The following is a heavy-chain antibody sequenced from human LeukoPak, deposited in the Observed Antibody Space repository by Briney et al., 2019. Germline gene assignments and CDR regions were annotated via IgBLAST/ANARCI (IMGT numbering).Heavy chain of an antibody. CDR3: ARTFSRLQYGENWFDP. CDR1: GYTFTSYG. D-gene: IGHD4-11*01. J-gene: IGHJ5*02. V-gene: IGHV1-18*01. CDR2: ISAYNGNT. Sequence: GASVKVSCTASGYTFTSYGISWVRQAPGQGLEWMGWISAYNGNTNYAQKLQGRVTMTTDTPTSTAYMELRSLRSDDTAVYYCARTFSRLQYGENWFDPWGQGTLVTVSS.